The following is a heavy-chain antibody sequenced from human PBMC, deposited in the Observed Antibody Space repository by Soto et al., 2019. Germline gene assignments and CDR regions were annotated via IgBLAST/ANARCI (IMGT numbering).Heavy chain of an antibody. CDR2: IYPGDSNT. Sequence: GESLKISCKASGYIFSNYWIGWVRQMPGKGLEWMGTIYPGDSNTIYSPSFQGKVTISVDKSINTAYLQWSSLKASDTAMYYCARRKYSRAVRKYFDYWGQGTLVTVSS. CDR3: ARRKYSRAVRKYFDY. CDR1: GYIFSNYW. D-gene: IGHD6-6*01. J-gene: IGHJ4*02. V-gene: IGHV5-51*01.